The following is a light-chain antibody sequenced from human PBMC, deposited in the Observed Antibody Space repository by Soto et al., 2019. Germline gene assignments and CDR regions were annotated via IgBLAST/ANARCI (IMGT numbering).Light chain of an antibody. Sequence: QSALTQPASVSGSPGQSITISCTGTSSDVGGYNYVSWYQQHPGKAPKLMIYDVSNRPSGVSNRFSGSKSGNTASLTISGLQDEDEADYSCSSYTSSSTPVFGTGTKLPVL. CDR3: SSYTSSSTPV. V-gene: IGLV2-14*01. J-gene: IGLJ1*01. CDR1: SSDVGGYNY. CDR2: DVS.